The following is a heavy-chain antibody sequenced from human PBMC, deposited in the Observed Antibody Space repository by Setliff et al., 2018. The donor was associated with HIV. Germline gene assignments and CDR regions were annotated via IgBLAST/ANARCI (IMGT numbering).Heavy chain of an antibody. CDR2: IEPSSGGT. Sequence: GASVKVSCKASGYTFTAYYIHWVRQAPGHGLQLMGRIEPSSGGTNYIQKFQGRVTMTTDTSTSTAYMELRSLISDDTAVYYCAREGLWFGDRGYYMDVWGTGTAVTVSS. J-gene: IGHJ6*03. V-gene: IGHV1-2*06. CDR3: AREGLWFGDRGYYMDV. D-gene: IGHD3-10*01. CDR1: GYTFTAYY.